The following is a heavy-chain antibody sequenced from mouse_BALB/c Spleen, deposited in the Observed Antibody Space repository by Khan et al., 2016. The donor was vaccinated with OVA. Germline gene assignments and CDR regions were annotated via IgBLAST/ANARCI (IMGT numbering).Heavy chain of an antibody. V-gene: IGHV5-6*01. CDR3: ARAYYGNDYYAMDY. CDR2: ISSGGRYT. J-gene: IGHJ4*01. Sequence: EVELVESGGDLVKSGGSLKVSCAASGFTFNNYGMSWVRQTPDKRLEWVATISSGGRYTYFPDSVKGRFTISRDNAKYTLYLQMSGLKSADTAMYYCARAYYGNDYYAMDYWGQGTSVTVSS. CDR1: GFTFNNYG. D-gene: IGHD2-10*01.